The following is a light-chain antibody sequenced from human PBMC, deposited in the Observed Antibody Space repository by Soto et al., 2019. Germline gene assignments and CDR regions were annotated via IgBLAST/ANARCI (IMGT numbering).Light chain of an antibody. Sequence: DIQMTQSPSTLSASVGDRVTITCQASQSISRWLAWYQQKPGKAPNLLIHDGFSLESGVPSRFSGSGSGTEFTLTITSLQPDDFATYYCQQYHTSWTFGQGTRVEI. CDR3: QQYHTSWT. CDR2: DGF. J-gene: IGKJ1*01. V-gene: IGKV1-5*01. CDR1: QSISRW.